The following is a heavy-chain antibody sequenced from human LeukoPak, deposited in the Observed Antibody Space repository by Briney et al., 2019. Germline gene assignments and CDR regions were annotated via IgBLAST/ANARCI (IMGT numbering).Heavy chain of an antibody. D-gene: IGHD5-12*01. J-gene: IGHJ4*02. Sequence: SETLSLTCSVSGGSVRNSSYYWGWVRQPPGKGLEWIGSIYSSGTTAYHPSLKSRVSLSVDTSNNQFSLKLSSLTAADTAVYFCASVYGGYEEVFDHWGQGTLVTVAS. CDR2: IYSSGTT. V-gene: IGHV4-39*07. CDR3: ASVYGGYEEVFDH. CDR1: GGSVRNSSYY.